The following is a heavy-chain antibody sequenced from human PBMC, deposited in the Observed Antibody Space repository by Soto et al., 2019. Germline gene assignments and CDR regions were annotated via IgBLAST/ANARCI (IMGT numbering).Heavy chain of an antibody. CDR3: ATGMDNAKILH. J-gene: IGHJ1*01. CDR1: GFTVSLNF. Sequence: EVQLVESGGDLVQPGGSLRLSCAASGFTVSLNFMRWVSQAPGKGLEWDSDNHPDGSTYYADSVKGRFTISRDNSKSTVSLEMNNLRVEDTAMYYCATGMDNAKILHWGQGTLVTVSS. V-gene: IGHV3-66*01. D-gene: IGHD3-10*01. CDR2: NHPDGST.